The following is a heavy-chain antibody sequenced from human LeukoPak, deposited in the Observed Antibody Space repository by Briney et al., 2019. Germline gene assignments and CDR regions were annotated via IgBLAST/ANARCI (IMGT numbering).Heavy chain of an antibody. J-gene: IGHJ4*02. CDR3: ARRRSSSSGDFDY. CDR2: IYYSWST. CDR1: GGSISSYY. D-gene: IGHD6-6*01. V-gene: IGHV4-59*08. Sequence: SDTLSLTCTVSGGSISSYYWSWIRQPPEKGLEWSGYIYYSWSTNYNPSLKSRVTISVDTSKNQFSLKLSSVTAADTAVYYCARRRSSSSGDFDYWGQGTLVTVSS.